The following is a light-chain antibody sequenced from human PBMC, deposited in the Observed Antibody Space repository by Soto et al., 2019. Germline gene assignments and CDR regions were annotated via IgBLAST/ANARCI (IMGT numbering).Light chain of an antibody. Sequence: ETVLTQSPATLSLSPGERATLSCRASQSVHTYLAWYQQKAGQAPRLLIYDASNRATGIPARFSGSGSGTDSTLTISSQEPEDCAVYYWQQRSNWPPYTFGQGTKLEIK. CDR3: QQRSNWPPYT. CDR2: DAS. CDR1: QSVHTY. V-gene: IGKV3-11*01. J-gene: IGKJ2*01.